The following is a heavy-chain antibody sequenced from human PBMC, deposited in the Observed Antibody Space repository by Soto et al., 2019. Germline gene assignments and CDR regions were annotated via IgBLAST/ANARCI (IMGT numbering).Heavy chain of an antibody. D-gene: IGHD6-13*01. Sequence: PXGSLRLCCAASGVTFISYEMNWVRQAPGKGLEWVSYISSSGSTIYYADSVKGRFTISRDNAKNSLYLQMNSLRAEDTAVYYCASSIAAAAYSGQGALVTVSS. CDR1: GVTFISYE. CDR2: ISSSGSTI. V-gene: IGHV3-48*03. J-gene: IGHJ1*01. CDR3: ASSIAAAAY.